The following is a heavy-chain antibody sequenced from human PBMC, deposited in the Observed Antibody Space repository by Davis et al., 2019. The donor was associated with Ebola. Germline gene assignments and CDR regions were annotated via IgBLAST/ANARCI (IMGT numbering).Heavy chain of an antibody. CDR3: ARALGVEFLEWLPPDY. V-gene: IGHV4-39*07. D-gene: IGHD3-3*02. J-gene: IGHJ4*02. CDR2: IYYSGST. Sequence: PGGSLRLSCTVSGGSISSSSYYWGWIRQPPGKGLEWIGSIYYSGSTYYNPSLKSRVTISVDTSKNQFSLKLSSVTAADTAVYYCARALGVEFLEWLPPDYWGQGTLVTVSS. CDR1: GGSISSSSYY.